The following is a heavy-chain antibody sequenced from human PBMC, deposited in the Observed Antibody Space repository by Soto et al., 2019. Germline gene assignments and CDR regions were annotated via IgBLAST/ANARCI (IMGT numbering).Heavy chain of an antibody. Sequence: GGSLRLSCAASGFTFSSYDMHWVRQATGKGLEWVSAIGTAGDTYYPGSVKGRFTISRENAKNSLYLQMNSLRAEDTAVYYCARGYCSGGSCYYFDYWGQGTLVTVSS. D-gene: IGHD2-15*01. CDR1: GFTFSSYD. V-gene: IGHV3-13*01. CDR2: IGTAGDT. CDR3: ARGYCSGGSCYYFDY. J-gene: IGHJ4*02.